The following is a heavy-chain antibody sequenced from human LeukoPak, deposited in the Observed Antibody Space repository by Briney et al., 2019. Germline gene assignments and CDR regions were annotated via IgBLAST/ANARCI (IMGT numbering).Heavy chain of an antibody. CDR3: AREHYFYHMDG. V-gene: IGHV3-7*01. Sequence: GGSLRLSCTASGFTFGTYWMSWVRHPPGKGLEWVAKTNQGGTEKYYVDSVKGRFTISRDNAENSLYLQMNSLRAEDTAVYYCAREHYFYHMDGWGKGTTVTVSS. CDR2: TNQGGTEK. CDR1: GFTFGTYW. J-gene: IGHJ6*03.